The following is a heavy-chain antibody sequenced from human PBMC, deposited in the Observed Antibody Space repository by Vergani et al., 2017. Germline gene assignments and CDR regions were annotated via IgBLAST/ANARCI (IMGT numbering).Heavy chain of an antibody. CDR2: IYYSGST. J-gene: IGHJ3*02. Sequence: QLQLQESGPGLVKPSETLSLTCTVSGGSISSSSYYWGWIRQPPGKGLEWIGSIYYSGSTYYNPSLKSRVTISVETSKNQFSLKLSSVTAADTAVYYCASSNSGYSSSWYSYGAFDIWGQGTMVTVSS. D-gene: IGHD6-13*01. CDR3: ASSNSGYSSSWYSYGAFDI. V-gene: IGHV4-39*01. CDR1: GGSISSSSYY.